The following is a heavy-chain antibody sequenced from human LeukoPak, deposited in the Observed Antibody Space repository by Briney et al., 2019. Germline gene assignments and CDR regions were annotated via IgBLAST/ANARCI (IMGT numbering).Heavy chain of an antibody. J-gene: IGHJ4*02. V-gene: IGHV4-59*08. CDR1: GGSINSYY. CDR2: IYYSGST. CDR3: ARHGIVDSSRKYHFDY. D-gene: IGHD6-13*01. Sequence: TSETLSLTCTVSGGSINSYYWSWIRQPPGKGLEWIGYIYYSGSTNYNPSLKSRLTISLDTSKSQFSLELSSVTAADTAVYYCARHGIVDSSRKYHFDYWGQGTLVTVSS.